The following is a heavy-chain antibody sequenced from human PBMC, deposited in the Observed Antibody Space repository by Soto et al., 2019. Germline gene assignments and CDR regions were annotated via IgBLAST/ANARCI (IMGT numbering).Heavy chain of an antibody. J-gene: IGHJ6*02. Sequence: QVQLQQWGAGLLKPSETLSLTCGVYGGSFSGYYWSWIRQPPGKGLEWIGEVDHSGGTNYNPSLNSPVTTSVDTSKNQFSLKLSSVTAADTALYYCARKYLPYYGSGSPYGMDVWGQGTTVTVSS. CDR1: GGSFSGYY. CDR3: ARKYLPYYGSGSPYGMDV. CDR2: VDHSGGT. V-gene: IGHV4-34*01. D-gene: IGHD3-10*01.